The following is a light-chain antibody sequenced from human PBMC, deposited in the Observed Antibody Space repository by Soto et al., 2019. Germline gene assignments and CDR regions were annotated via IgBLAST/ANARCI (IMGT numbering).Light chain of an antibody. CDR3: SSYTSPTSYV. Sequence: QSVLTQPASVSGSPGQSITISCTGTSSDVGAYNYDSWYQQYPGEAPKVIIYDVSHRPAGVSNRFSGSKSGNTASLTISGLQTQDEADCYCSSYTSPTSYVFGTGTKVTVL. V-gene: IGLV2-14*01. CDR2: DVS. J-gene: IGLJ1*01. CDR1: SSDVGAYNY.